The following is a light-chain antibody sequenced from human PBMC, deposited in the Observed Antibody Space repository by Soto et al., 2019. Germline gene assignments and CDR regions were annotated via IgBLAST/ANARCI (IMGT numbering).Light chain of an antibody. CDR2: TDH. J-gene: IGLJ1*01. Sequence: HSVLTQPPSASGPPGQRVTISCSGGSSNIGSNTVHWYQQLPGTAPKLLIFTDHERPSGVPDRFSGSRSGTSASLAIRGLRSEDEADYYCSTWDDSLNGYVFGTGTKLTVL. CDR3: STWDDSLNGYV. CDR1: SSNIGSNT. V-gene: IGLV1-44*01.